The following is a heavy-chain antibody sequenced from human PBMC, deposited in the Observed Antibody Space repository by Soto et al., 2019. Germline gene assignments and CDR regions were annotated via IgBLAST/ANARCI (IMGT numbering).Heavy chain of an antibody. CDR2: IIPILGIA. CDR1: GGTFSSYT. J-gene: IGHJ6*02. CDR3: ASATTGSYYYYGMDV. V-gene: IGHV1-69*02. Sequence: QVQLVQSGAEVKKPGSSVKVSCKASGGTFSSYTISWVRQAPGQGLEWMGRIIPILGIANYAQKFQGRVTITADKSTSTAYMELSSLRSEDTAVYYCASATTGSYYYYGMDVWGQGTTVTVSS. D-gene: IGHD1-26*01.